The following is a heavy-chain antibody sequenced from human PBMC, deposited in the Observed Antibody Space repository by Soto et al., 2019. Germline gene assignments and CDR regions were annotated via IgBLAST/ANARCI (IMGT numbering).Heavy chain of an antibody. CDR2: INSDGSST. CDR1: GFTFSSYR. J-gene: IGHJ4*02. Sequence: EVQLVESGGGLVQPGGSLRLACAASGFTFSSYRMHWVRQAPGKGLVWVSRINSDGSSTNYADSVKGRFTIFRDNAKNTLYLQMNSLRAEDTAVYYCTRDHYIDYDRAFDYWGQGTLVTVSS. V-gene: IGHV3-74*01. D-gene: IGHD5-12*01. CDR3: TRDHYIDYDRAFDY.